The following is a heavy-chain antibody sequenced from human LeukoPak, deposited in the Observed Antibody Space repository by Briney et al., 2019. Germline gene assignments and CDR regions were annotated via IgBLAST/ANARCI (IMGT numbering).Heavy chain of an antibody. J-gene: IGHJ4*02. CDR1: GFTFSSYS. V-gene: IGHV3-15*01. Sequence: PGGSLRLSCAASGFTFSSYSMSWVRQAPGKGLEWVGRIKSNTDGGTTDYAAPVKGRFTISRDDSKNTLYLQMNSLKTEDTAVYYCTTAQTWFGEFPWDYWGQGTLVTVSS. CDR3: TTAQTWFGEFPWDY. CDR2: IKSNTDGGTT. D-gene: IGHD3-10*01.